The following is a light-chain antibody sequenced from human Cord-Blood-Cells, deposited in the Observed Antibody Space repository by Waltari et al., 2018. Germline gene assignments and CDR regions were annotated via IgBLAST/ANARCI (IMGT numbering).Light chain of an antibody. CDR3: QQYYSTPPT. J-gene: IGKJ4*01. CDR1: QSVLYSSNNKNY. V-gene: IGKV4-1*01. CDR2: WAS. Sequence: DIVMTQSPDSLAVSLGVRATLNCKSSQSVLYSSNNKNYLAWYKQKPVQPPKLLMYWASTRESGVPDRFSGSGSGTDVTLTISSLQAEDVAVYYCQQYYSTPPTFGGGTKVEIK.